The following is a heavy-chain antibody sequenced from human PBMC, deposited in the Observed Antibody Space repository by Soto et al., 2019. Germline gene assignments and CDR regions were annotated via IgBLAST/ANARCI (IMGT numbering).Heavy chain of an antibody. J-gene: IGHJ4*02. V-gene: IGHV3-23*01. Sequence: EVQLLESGGGLVQPGGSLRLSCAASGFTFSSYAMSWVRQAPGKGLEWVSTITGDGGSTHYADSVKGRFTISRDNSKNTLYLQMNSLRAEDTAVYYCAKDQATMIVVVITTFDYWGQGTLVTVSS. D-gene: IGHD3-22*01. CDR1: GFTFSSYA. CDR3: AKDQATMIVVVITTFDY. CDR2: ITGDGGST.